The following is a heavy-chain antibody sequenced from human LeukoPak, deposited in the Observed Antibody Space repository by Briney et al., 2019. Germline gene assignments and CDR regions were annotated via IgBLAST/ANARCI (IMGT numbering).Heavy chain of an antibody. J-gene: IGHJ4*02. CDR1: GFTFSDHY. V-gene: IGHV3-11*04. Sequence: GESLRLSCAASGFTFSDHYMSWIRQAPGKGLEWVSYFSSGGSAIYYADSVKGRFTISRDNSKNTLYLEMNSLRAEDTAVYYCASAAGPFDNWGQGTLVTVSS. CDR3: ASAAGPFDN. D-gene: IGHD6-13*01. CDR2: FSSGGSAI.